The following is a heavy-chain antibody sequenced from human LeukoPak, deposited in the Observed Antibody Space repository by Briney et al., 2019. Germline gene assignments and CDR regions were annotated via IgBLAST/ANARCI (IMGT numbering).Heavy chain of an antibody. CDR2: ISGSGGST. CDR1: GFTFSNYA. D-gene: IGHD3-10*01. J-gene: IGHJ4*02. V-gene: IGHV3-23*01. Sequence: GGSLTLSCAASGFTFSNYAMSWVRQAPGKGLEWVSAISGSGGSTYYADSVRGRFSISRDNSKNTLYLQMNGLRVDDTAVYYCAKDSRFRGQGTLVTVSS. CDR3: AKDSRF.